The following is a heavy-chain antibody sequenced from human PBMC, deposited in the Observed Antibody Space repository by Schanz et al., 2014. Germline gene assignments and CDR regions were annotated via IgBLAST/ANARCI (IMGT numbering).Heavy chain of an antibody. J-gene: IGHJ4*02. D-gene: IGHD3-9*01. CDR1: GFTFSSYS. Sequence: EVQLVESGGGLVKPGGSLRLSCAAFGFTFSSYSMNWVRQAPGKGLEWVSSISSSSSYIHYADSVKGRFTISRDNAKNTLYLQMNSLRAEDTAVYYCARDSRPNYDFLTAYYSIDYWGQGTLVTVSS. V-gene: IGHV3-21*01. CDR3: ARDSRPNYDFLTAYYSIDY. CDR2: ISSSSSYI.